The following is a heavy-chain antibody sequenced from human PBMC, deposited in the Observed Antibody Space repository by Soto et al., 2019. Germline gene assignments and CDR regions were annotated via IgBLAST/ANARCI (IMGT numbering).Heavy chain of an antibody. CDR2: ITNSGSTM. Sequence: GSLRLSCAASGFTFSIYEMSWVRQAPGKGLEWISYITNSGSTMYYADSVKGRFTISRDNAKNSLYLQMNSLRAEDTAVYYCARDGYGDPYYYYGMDVWGQGTTVTVSS. V-gene: IGHV3-48*03. CDR3: ARDGYGDPYYYYGMDV. D-gene: IGHD4-17*01. J-gene: IGHJ6*02. CDR1: GFTFSIYE.